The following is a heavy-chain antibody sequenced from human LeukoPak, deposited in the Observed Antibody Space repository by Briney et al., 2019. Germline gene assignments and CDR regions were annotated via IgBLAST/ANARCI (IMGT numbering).Heavy chain of an antibody. CDR1: GFTFSSYV. D-gene: IGHD2-21*01. CDR2: ISVSGGST. J-gene: IGHJ4*02. V-gene: IGHV3-23*01. Sequence: QAGGSLRLSCLASGFTFSSYVMNWVRQTPGKGLEWVSSISVSGGSTFYADSVKGRFTISRDNSKNTLYLQLNGLRTEDTALYYCAKDRLLNCRGDCYIFDYWGQGTLVTVSS. CDR3: AKDRLLNCRGDCYIFDY.